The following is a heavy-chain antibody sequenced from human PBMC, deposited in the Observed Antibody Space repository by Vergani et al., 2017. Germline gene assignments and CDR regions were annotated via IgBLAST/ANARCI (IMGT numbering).Heavy chain of an antibody. CDR2: ISSSSSYI. CDR1: GFTFSNAW. D-gene: IGHD5-18*01. V-gene: IGHV3-21*01. CDR3: ARDRVDTAMDALFGFDY. J-gene: IGHJ4*02. Sequence: EVQLVESGGGLVKPGGSLRLSCAASGFTFSNAWMSWVRQAPGKGLEWVSSISSSSSYIYYADSVKGRFTISRDNAKNSLYLQMNSLRAEDTAVYYCARDRVDTAMDALFGFDYWGQGTLVTVSS.